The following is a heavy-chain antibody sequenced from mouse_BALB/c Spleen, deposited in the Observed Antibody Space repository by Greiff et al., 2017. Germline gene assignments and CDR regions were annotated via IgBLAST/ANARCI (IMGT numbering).Heavy chain of an antibody. CDR2: ISYSGST. J-gene: IGHJ4*01. Sequence: VQLKESGPGLVKPSQSLSLTCTVTGYSITSDYAWNWIRQFPGNQLEWMGYISYSGSTSYNPSLKSRISITRDTSKNQFFLQLNSVTTEDTATYYCARSPDSSDSPYAMDYWGQGTSVTVSS. D-gene: IGHD3-2*01. V-gene: IGHV3-2*02. CDR1: GYSITSDYA. CDR3: ARSPDSSDSPYAMDY.